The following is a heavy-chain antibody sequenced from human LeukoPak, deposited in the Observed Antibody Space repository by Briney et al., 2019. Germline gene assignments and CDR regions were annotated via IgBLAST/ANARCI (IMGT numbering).Heavy chain of an antibody. D-gene: IGHD1-1*01. CDR3: ARGRAATTLTGYYGMDV. J-gene: IGHJ6*02. CDR2: INHSGST. Sequence: SETLSLTCAVYGGSFSGYYWSWIRQPPGKGLEWIGEINHSGSTNYNPSLKSRVTISVDTSKNQFSLKLSSVTAADTAVYYCARGRAATTLTGYYGMDVWGQGTTVTVSS. V-gene: IGHV4-34*01. CDR1: GGSFSGYY.